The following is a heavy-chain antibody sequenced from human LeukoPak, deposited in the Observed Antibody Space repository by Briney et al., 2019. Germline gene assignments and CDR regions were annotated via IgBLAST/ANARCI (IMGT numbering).Heavy chain of an antibody. D-gene: IGHD2-2*01. CDR1: GYTFTGYY. Sequence: AASVEVSCKASGYTFTGYYMHWVRQAPGQGLEWMGWINPNSGGTNYAQKFQGRVTMTRDTSISTAYMELSRLRSDDTAVYYCAREKGVVVPAALDWFDPWGQGAPVTVSS. V-gene: IGHV1-2*02. CDR3: AREKGVVVPAALDWFDP. J-gene: IGHJ5*02. CDR2: INPNSGGT.